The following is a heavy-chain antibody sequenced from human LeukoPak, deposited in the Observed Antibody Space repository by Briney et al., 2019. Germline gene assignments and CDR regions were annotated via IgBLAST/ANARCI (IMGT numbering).Heavy chain of an antibody. J-gene: IGHJ6*02. Sequence: ASVKVSCKASGYTFTGYYMHWVRQAPGQGLEWMGWINPNSGGTNYAQKFQGRVTMTRDTSISTAYMELSRLRSDDTAVYYCARDPLEDSSSWYQLFGYYYYYGMDVWGQGTTVTVS. D-gene: IGHD6-13*01. CDR2: INPNSGGT. CDR3: ARDPLEDSSSWYQLFGYYYYYGMDV. V-gene: IGHV1-2*02. CDR1: GYTFTGYY.